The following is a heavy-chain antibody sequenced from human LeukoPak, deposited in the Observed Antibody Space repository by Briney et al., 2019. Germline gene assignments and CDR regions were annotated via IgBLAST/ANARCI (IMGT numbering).Heavy chain of an antibody. D-gene: IGHD3-22*01. CDR2: IRFDGGKK. V-gene: IGHV3-30*02. J-gene: IGHJ6*03. CDR1: GFSFSTYG. CDR3: AKDGDSTGYYSSYYNHMDV. Sequence: GGSPRLSCAASGFSFSTYGFHWVRQAPGKGLEWVTFIRFDGGKKNYADSVKGRFAISRDNSKNTVYLQMNGLRAEDTAIYYCAKDGDSTGYYSSYYNHMDVWGKGTSVTISS.